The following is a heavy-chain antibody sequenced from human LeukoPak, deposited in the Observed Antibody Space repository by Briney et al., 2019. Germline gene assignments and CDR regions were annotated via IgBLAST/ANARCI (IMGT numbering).Heavy chain of an antibody. D-gene: IGHD3-22*01. CDR1: GFTFSNAW. J-gene: IGHJ3*02. Sequence: GGSLRLSCAASGFTFSNAWMSLVRQAPGKGLEWVGRIKSKTDGGTTDYAAPVKGRFTISRDDSKNTLYLQMNSLKTEDTAVYYCTTDPEMTYYYDSSGTAQRAFDIWGQGTMVTVSS. V-gene: IGHV3-15*01. CDR3: TTDPEMTYYYDSSGTAQRAFDI. CDR2: IKSKTDGGTT.